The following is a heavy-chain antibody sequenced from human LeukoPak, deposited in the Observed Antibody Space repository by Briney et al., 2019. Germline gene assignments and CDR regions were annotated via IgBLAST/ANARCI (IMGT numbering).Heavy chain of an antibody. J-gene: IGHJ4*02. Sequence: GGSLRLSCAASGFTFSNSAMSWVRQAPGKGLEWVSTLSGSGITTYYADSVKGRFTISRDNSKNTLYLQMNSLRAEDTAVYYCAKGDADYGDHFLGYWGQGTLVTVSS. CDR3: AKGDADYGDHFLGY. D-gene: IGHD4-17*01. CDR2: LSGSGITT. V-gene: IGHV3-23*01. CDR1: GFTFSNSA.